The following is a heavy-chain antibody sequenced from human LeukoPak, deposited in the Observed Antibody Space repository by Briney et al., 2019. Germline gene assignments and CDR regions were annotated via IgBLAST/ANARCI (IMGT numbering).Heavy chain of an antibody. D-gene: IGHD7-27*01. Sequence: SETLSLTCLVSGAAMGSYYWSWIRQTPQRGLEWIGYMFDASRTDSSPALKSRVALSIDTSNNLFSLRLTSVTPEDTAIYYCASIVWGGASFGIWGPGTMVFVSS. V-gene: IGHV4-59*03. J-gene: IGHJ3*02. CDR2: MFDASRT. CDR1: GAAMGSYY. CDR3: ASIVWGGASFGI.